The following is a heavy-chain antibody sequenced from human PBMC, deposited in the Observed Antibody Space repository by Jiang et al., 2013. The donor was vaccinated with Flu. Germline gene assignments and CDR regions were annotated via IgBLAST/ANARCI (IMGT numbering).Heavy chain of an antibody. Sequence: TLTLTCTFSGFSFSTSGVGVGWIRQPPGKALECLALIYWNDNKYYSPSLRSRLTITRDTSKNQVVLTMTNMDPVDSATYYCARPLYGDFSGYIDYWGQGTLVTVSS. CDR1: GFSFSTSGVG. CDR3: ARPLYGDFSGYIDY. CDR2: IYWNDNK. V-gene: IGHV2-5*01. D-gene: IGHD4-17*01. J-gene: IGHJ4*02.